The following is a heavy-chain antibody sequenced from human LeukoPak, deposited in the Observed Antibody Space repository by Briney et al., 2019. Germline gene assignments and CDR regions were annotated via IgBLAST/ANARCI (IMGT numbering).Heavy chain of an antibody. D-gene: IGHD6-13*01. J-gene: IGHJ6*03. Sequence: PSETLSLTRTVSGGSISSYYWSWIRQPAGKGLEWIGRIYTSGSTNYNPSLKSRVTMSVDTPKNQFSLKLSSVTAADTAVYYCARDSRGIAAAGIYYYYMDVWGKGTTVTVSS. V-gene: IGHV4-4*07. CDR1: GGSISSYY. CDR2: IYTSGST. CDR3: ARDSRGIAAAGIYYYYMDV.